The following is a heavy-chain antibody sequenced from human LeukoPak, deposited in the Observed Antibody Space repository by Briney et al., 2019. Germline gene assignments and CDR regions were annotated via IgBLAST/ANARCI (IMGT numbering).Heavy chain of an antibody. CDR3: ARRGSSSWTQFDP. J-gene: IGHJ5*02. D-gene: IGHD6-13*01. V-gene: IGHV4-39*01. CDR2: VYYSGTT. CDR1: GGSITSSSYY. Sequence: KTSETLSLTCTVSGGSITSSSYYWAWIRQPPGRGLEWIGSVYYSGTTYSNPSLKSRVTISVDTSKNQFSLKLTSVTAADTAVYYCARRGSSSWTQFDPWGQGTLVTVSS.